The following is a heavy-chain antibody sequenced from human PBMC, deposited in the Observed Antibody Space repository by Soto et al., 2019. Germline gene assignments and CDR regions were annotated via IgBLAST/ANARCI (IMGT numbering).Heavy chain of an antibody. J-gene: IGHJ4*02. CDR1: GGSISSSSYY. V-gene: IGHV4-39*01. CDR3: ARQEMVRGDPPVFDY. Sequence: PSETLSLTCTVSGGSISSSSYYWGWIRQPPGKGLEWIGSIYYSGSTYYNPSLKSRVTISVDTSKNQFSLKLSSVTAADTAVYYCARQEMVRGDPPVFDYWGQGTLVTVSS. D-gene: IGHD3-10*01. CDR2: IYYSGST.